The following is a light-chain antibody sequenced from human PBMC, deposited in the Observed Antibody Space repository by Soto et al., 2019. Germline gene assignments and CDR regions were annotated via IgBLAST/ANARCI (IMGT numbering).Light chain of an antibody. V-gene: IGKV1-27*01. Sequence: DIQMTQSPSSLSSSVGDRVTIACRASQGISTYLAWYQQKPGKVPKLLIYAASTLLSGVPSRFSGSGSGTDFTLTISSLQPEDVATYYCQQFRSFPITFGQGTRLEIK. CDR3: QQFRSFPIT. J-gene: IGKJ5*01. CDR1: QGISTY. CDR2: AAS.